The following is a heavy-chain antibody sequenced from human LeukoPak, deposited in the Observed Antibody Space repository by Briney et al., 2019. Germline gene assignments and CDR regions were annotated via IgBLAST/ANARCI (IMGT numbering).Heavy chain of an antibody. CDR3: ASYSSSWRNFDY. Sequence: SETLSLTCTVSGGSISSYYWSWLRQPPGRGLEWIGYIYYSGSTNYNPSLKSRVTISVDTSKNQFSLKLSSVTAADTAVYYCASYSSSWRNFDYWGQGTLVTVSS. V-gene: IGHV4-59*08. CDR2: IYYSGST. J-gene: IGHJ4*02. D-gene: IGHD6-13*01. CDR1: GGSISSYY.